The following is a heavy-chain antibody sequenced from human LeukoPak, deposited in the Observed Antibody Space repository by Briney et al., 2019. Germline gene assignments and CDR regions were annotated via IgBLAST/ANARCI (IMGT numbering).Heavy chain of an antibody. Sequence: GASVKVSCKASGYTFTSYDINWVRQATGQGLEWMGWMNPNSGNTGYAQKFQGRVTITRNTSISTAYMELSSLRSEDTAVYYCARTPPARPYYYYYMDVWGKGTTVTVPS. CDR1: GYTFTSYD. J-gene: IGHJ6*03. CDR3: ARTPPARPYYYYYMDV. D-gene: IGHD6-6*01. CDR2: MNPNSGNT. V-gene: IGHV1-8*03.